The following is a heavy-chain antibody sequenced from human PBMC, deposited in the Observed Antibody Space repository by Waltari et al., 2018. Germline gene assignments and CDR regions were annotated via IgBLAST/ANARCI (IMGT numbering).Heavy chain of an antibody. J-gene: IGHJ6*02. CDR1: GYILRDYA. D-gene: IGHD3-10*01. V-gene: IGHV1-18*04. Sequence: QVQLLQSGGDVREPGASVKVSCQASGYILRDYAVSWVRQAPGQGLEWMGWISHDKDKREYAREFEGRVTMTIDTSTSTAYMELRRLTPDDTAVYYCARGPYDSQSYYPDGLDVWGQGTTVTVSS. CDR2: ISHDKDKR. CDR3: ARGPYDSQSYYPDGLDV.